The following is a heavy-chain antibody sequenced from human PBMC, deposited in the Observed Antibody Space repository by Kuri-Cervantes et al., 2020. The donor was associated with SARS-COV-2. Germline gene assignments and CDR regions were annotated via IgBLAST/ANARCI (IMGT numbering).Heavy chain of an antibody. CDR2: ISSSGSTI. D-gene: IGHD6-13*01. CDR1: GFTFSSYE. Sequence: GESLKISCAASGFTFSSYEMNWVRQAPGKGLEWVSYISSSGSTIYYADSVKGRFTISRDNAKNSLYLQMNSLRAEDTAVYYCARDRYSSRWYFVSAFDIWGQGTMVTVSS. J-gene: IGHJ3*02. V-gene: IGHV3-48*03. CDR3: ARDRYSSRWYFVSAFDI.